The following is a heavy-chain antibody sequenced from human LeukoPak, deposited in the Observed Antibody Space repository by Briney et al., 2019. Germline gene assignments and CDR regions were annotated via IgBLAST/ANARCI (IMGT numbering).Heavy chain of an antibody. V-gene: IGHV3-23*01. Sequence: GGSLRLSCAASGFTFSSYALNWVRQAPGKGLEWVSGISASGGTTYFADSVKGRFTISRDNSKSTLYLQMNSLRAEDTAVYFCAKDRHGDYSFDFWGQGTLVTVSS. CDR3: AKDRHGDYSFDF. J-gene: IGHJ4*02. CDR1: GFTFSSYA. D-gene: IGHD4-17*01. CDR2: ISASGGTT.